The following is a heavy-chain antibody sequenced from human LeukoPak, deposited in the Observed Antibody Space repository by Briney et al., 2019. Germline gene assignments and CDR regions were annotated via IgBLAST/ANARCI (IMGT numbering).Heavy chain of an antibody. V-gene: IGHV3-48*02. Sequence: QPGRSLRLSCAASGFTFSTYNMNWVRQAPGQGLEWVSYISTDSDSIYYADSVKGRFTISRDNAKNSPYLQMNSLRDEDTAVYYCAIDAWDLPLDAFDIWGQGTMVTVSS. J-gene: IGHJ3*02. CDR3: AIDAWDLPLDAFDI. CDR2: ISTDSDSI. CDR1: GFTFSTYN. D-gene: IGHD1-26*01.